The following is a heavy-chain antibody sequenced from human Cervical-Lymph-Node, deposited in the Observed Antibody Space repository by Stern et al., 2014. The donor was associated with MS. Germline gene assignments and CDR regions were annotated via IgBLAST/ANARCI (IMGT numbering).Heavy chain of an antibody. V-gene: IGHV1-18*01. D-gene: IGHD3-10*01. CDR2: ASGYNRKT. J-gene: IGHJ4*02. CDR3: ARDALGTMIRGIAALDY. Sequence: QVQLVQSGGAVKKPGASVKVSCKASGYTFSSYVISWVRQAPGQGLEWMGWASGYNRKTNYAQKFQGRVTMTTDTSTGTVYMELRSLTSDDTAVYYCARDALGTMIRGIAALDYWGQGTLVTVSS. CDR1: GYTFSSYV.